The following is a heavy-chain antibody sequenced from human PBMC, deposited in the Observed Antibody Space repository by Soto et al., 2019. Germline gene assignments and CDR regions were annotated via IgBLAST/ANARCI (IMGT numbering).Heavy chain of an antibody. J-gene: IGHJ4*02. CDR3: ARSPIVVVPAAMLFFDY. CDR1: GGSFSGYY. D-gene: IGHD2-2*01. CDR2: INHSGST. Sequence: QVQLQQWGAGLLKPSGTLSLTCAVYGGSFSGYYWSWIRQPPGKGLEWIGEINHSGSTNYNPSLKSRVTISVDTSKNQFSLKLSSVTAADTAVYYCARSPIVVVPAAMLFFDYWGQGTLVTVSS. V-gene: IGHV4-34*01.